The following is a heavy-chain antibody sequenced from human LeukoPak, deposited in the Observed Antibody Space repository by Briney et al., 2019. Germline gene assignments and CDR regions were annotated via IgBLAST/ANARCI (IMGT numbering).Heavy chain of an antibody. V-gene: IGHV1-18*01. Sequence: ASVKVSCKASGYTFTTFGITWVRQAPGQGLEWMGWISTYNGNTNYAQNLQGRVTMTTDISTSTAYMELRSLTSDDTAVYYCARVGADCSDGNCYWGQGTLVTVSS. CDR1: GYTFTTFG. CDR2: ISTYNGNT. D-gene: IGHD2-15*01. CDR3: ARVGADCSDGNCY. J-gene: IGHJ4*02.